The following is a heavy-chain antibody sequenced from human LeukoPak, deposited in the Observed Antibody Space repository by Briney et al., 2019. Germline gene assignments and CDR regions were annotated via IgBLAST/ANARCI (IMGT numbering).Heavy chain of an antibody. Sequence: PGGSLRLSCAASRFTFSSYWMTWVRQAPGKGLEWVANIKQDGSEKYYVDSVKGRFTISRDNARNSLFLQMNSLRVEDTAVYYCASTRYSSTYYFDYWGQGTLVTVSS. V-gene: IGHV3-7*01. CDR3: ASTRYSSTYYFDY. CDR2: IKQDGSEK. CDR1: RFTFSSYW. J-gene: IGHJ4*02. D-gene: IGHD6-13*01.